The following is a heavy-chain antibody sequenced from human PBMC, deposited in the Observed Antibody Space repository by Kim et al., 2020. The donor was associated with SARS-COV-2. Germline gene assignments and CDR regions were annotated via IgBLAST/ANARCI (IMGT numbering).Heavy chain of an antibody. CDR2: ISSSSSTI. CDR3: ARGREMATPDAFDI. D-gene: IGHD5-12*01. Sequence: GGSLRLSCAASGFTFSSYSMNWVRQAPGKGLEWVSYISSSSSTIYYADSVKGRFTISRDNAKNSLYLQMNSLRDEDTAVYYCARGREMATPDAFDIWGQGTMVTVSS. CDR1: GFTFSSYS. J-gene: IGHJ3*02. V-gene: IGHV3-48*02.